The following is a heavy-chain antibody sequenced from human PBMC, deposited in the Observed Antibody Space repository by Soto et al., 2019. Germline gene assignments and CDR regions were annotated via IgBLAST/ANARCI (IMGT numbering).Heavy chain of an antibody. Sequence: SETLSLTCTVSGGSVSSGSYYWSWIRQPPGKGLEWIGYIYYSGSTNYNPSLKSRVTISVDTSKNQFSLKLSSVTAADTAGYYCARDSIVVVPAAMGGMDVWGQGTTVTVSS. V-gene: IGHV4-61*01. CDR1: GGSVSSGSYY. CDR3: ARDSIVVVPAAMGGMDV. CDR2: IYYSGST. J-gene: IGHJ6*02. D-gene: IGHD2-2*01.